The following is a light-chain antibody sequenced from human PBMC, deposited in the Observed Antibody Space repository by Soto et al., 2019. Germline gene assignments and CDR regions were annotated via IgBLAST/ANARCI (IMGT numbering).Light chain of an antibody. CDR2: DNT. J-gene: IGLJ2*01. CDR3: LSFDSSLSVV. Sequence: QSVLTQPPSVSGAPGQRVTISCTGSSSNFGAGYDVHWYQQLPGRAPKLLIYDNTNRPSGVPDRFSGSKSGTSASLAITGRQAEYEADYYCLSFDSSLSVVFGGGTKLTVL. CDR1: SSNFGAGYD. V-gene: IGLV1-40*01.